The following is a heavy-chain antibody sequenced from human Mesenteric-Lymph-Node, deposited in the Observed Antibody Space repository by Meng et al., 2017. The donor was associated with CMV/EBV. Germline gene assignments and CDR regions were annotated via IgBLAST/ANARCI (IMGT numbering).Heavy chain of an antibody. CDR2: IKWNGDTT. J-gene: IGHJ4*02. CDR1: GFTFDGYV. D-gene: IGHD2-2*01. V-gene: IGHV3-20*04. Sequence: GESLKISCAASGFTFDGYVMSWVRQGPGKGLEWVSGIKWNGDTTGYADSVRGRFTISRDNAKNSLYLQMNSLRAEDTALYYCARELGYCSSTSCYLDYWGQGTLVTVSS. CDR3: ARELGYCSSTSCYLDY.